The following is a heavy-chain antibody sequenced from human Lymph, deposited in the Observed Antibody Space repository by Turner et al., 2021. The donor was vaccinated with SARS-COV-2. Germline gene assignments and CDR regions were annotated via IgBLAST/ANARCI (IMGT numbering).Heavy chain of an antibody. V-gene: IGHV1-2*02. CDR3: ARSRDLQSMIRGVDPFDY. CDR1: GDTFTGYY. Sequence: QVQLVQSGAEVRKPGASVKVSCKASGDTFTGYYMHWVRKAPGQGLEWMGWINPNRGGTNYPQKFQGRVTMTRDTSISRAYMELSRLRSDDTAVYYCARSRDLQSMIRGVDPFDYWGQGTLVTVSS. J-gene: IGHJ4*02. CDR2: INPNRGGT. D-gene: IGHD3-10*01.